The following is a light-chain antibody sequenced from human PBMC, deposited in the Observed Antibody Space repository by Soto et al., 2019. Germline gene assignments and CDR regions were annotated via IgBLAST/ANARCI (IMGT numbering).Light chain of an antibody. J-gene: IGLJ7*01. Sequence: QSVLTQPHSVSGSPGQSVAISCTGTSSDISDYDRVSWYQQSPGTAPKLILYEVTHRPSGVPDRFSGSTSGNTASLTISGLQAEDEADYYCASYSDGSTPHVVFGGRTQLTVL. V-gene: IGLV2-18*02. CDR3: ASYSDGSTPHVV. CDR1: SSDISDYDR. CDR2: EVT.